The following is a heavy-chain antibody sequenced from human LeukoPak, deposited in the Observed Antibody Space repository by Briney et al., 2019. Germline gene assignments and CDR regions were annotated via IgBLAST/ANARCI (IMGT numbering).Heavy chain of an antibody. V-gene: IGHV3-21*01. D-gene: IGHD3-10*01. CDR2: ITSSSSYI. CDR1: GFTFTNDF. J-gene: IGHJ4*02. Sequence: GGPLRLSCAASGFTFTNDFMTWVRQAPGKGLEWVSSITSSSSYIYYADSVKGRFTISRDNAKNSLYLQMNSLRAEDTAVYYCARDLKWFGGNRQGGGLDYWGQGTLVTVSS. CDR3: ARDLKWFGGNRQGGGLDY.